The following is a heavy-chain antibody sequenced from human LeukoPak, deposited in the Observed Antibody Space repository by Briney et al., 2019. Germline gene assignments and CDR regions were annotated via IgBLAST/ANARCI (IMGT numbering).Heavy chain of an antibody. J-gene: IGHJ2*01. V-gene: IGHV3-7*01. D-gene: IGHD3-22*01. CDR2: INQEGSEI. Sequence: GGSVRLSCAASGFTFSNYWMSWVRQAPGKGLEWLANINQEGSEIYYVDSVKGRFTISRDNGKNSLYLQINSLRADDTAVYYCARDQDSMIVVRTTNWYFDLWGRGTLVTVSS. CDR3: ARDQDSMIVVRTTNWYFDL. CDR1: GFTFSNYW.